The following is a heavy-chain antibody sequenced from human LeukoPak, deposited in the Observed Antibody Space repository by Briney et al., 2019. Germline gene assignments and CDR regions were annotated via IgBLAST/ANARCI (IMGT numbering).Heavy chain of an antibody. D-gene: IGHD3-9*01. CDR1: GVSISSGADY. CDR3: ARGLTGIDY. J-gene: IGHJ4*02. V-gene: IGHV4-30-4*01. CDR2: IYYSGTT. Sequence: SETLSLTCTVSGVSISSGADYWNWIRQPPGKGLEWIGYIYYSGTTYYNPSLKSRVTISVDTSKNQFSLKLSSVTAADAAVYYCARGLTGIDYWGQGTLVTVSS.